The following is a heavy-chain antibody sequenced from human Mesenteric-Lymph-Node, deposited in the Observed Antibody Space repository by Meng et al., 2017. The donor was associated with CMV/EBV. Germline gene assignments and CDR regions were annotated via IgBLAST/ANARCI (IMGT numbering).Heavy chain of an antibody. J-gene: IGHJ6*02. CDR1: GGSISSSSYY. Sequence: GSLRLSCTVSGGSISSSSYYWGWIRQPPGKGLEWIGSIYHSGSTYYNPSLKSRVTISVDTSKNQFSLNLSSVTAADTAVYYCARDRYCGGDCSGMDVWGQGTTVTVSS. CDR2: IYHSGST. CDR3: ARDRYCGGDCSGMDV. V-gene: IGHV4-39*07. D-gene: IGHD2-21*01.